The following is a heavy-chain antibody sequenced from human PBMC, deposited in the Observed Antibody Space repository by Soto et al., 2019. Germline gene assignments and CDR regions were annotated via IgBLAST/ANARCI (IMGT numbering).Heavy chain of an antibody. Sequence: XEAQTISMMRCGHSFTRYWHGCVRQMPGKELEAMGIIYPGDSDTIDSPSFQGPVTIAADQSISTAYLQWSSLKASDPAMKYSGSERCIAARLGAFGSWGQGTMVAASS. V-gene: IGHV5-51*01. CDR3: GSERCIAARLGAFGS. D-gene: IGHD6-6*01. CDR2: IYPGDSDT. CDR1: GHSFTRYW. J-gene: IGHJ3*02.